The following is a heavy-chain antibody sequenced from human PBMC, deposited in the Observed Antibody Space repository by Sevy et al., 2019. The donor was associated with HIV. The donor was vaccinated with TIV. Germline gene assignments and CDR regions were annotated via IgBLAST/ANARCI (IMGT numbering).Heavy chain of an antibody. CDR2: ISWDGGST. CDR1: GFTFDDYA. CDR3: AKDIAAAGTYYYYYYGMDV. D-gene: IGHD6-13*01. J-gene: IGHJ6*02. Sequence: GGSLRLSCAASGFTFDDYAMHWVRQAPGKGLEWVSLISWDGGSTYYADSVKGRFTISRDNSKNSLYEQMNSLRAEDTALYYCAKDIAAAGTYYYYYYGMDVWGQGTTVTVSS. V-gene: IGHV3-43D*03.